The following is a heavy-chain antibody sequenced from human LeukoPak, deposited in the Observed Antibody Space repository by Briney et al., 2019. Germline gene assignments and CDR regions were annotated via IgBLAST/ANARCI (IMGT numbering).Heavy chain of an antibody. D-gene: IGHD6-19*01. V-gene: IGHV3-23*01. J-gene: IGHJ4*02. CDR1: GFTLGTFP. CDR3: AKNEGRSIAVAGTYFDY. CDR2: ISSSGAIT. Sequence: GGSLRLSCAASGFTLGTFPMSWVRQAPGKGLEWVSVISSSGAITYYADSVKGRFTISRDNSKNTLYLQMNSLRAEDTAVYYCAKNEGRSIAVAGTYFDYWGQGTLVTVSS.